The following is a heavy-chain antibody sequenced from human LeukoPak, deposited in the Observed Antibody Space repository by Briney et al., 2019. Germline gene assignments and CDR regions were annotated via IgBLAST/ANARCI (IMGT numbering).Heavy chain of an antibody. J-gene: IGHJ4*02. CDR2: IIPIFGTA. CDR3: AREGYSYGFNDY. D-gene: IGHD5-18*01. CDR1: GYTFSNYT. V-gene: IGHV1-69*13. Sequence: SVTVSFTASGYTFSNYTLNWVRQAPGQGLEWMGGIIPIFGTANYAQKFQGRVTITADESTSTAYMELSSLRSEDTAVYYCAREGYSYGFNDYWGQGTLVTVSS.